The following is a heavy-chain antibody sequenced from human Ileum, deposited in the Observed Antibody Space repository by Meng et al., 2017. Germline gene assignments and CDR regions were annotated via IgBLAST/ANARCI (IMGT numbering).Heavy chain of an antibody. CDR3: ASHDFYSLDS. CDR2: ISQSGST. Sequence: QVPPQEAVPGRVNPSGTLSLTCAVSGGFFSSDNWWSWVRQPPGKGLEWIGEISQSGSTNYNPSLKSRVTMSVDKSKNQVSLKLSSVTAADTAVYFCASHDFYSLDSWGQGTLVTVSS. D-gene: IGHD3/OR15-3a*01. CDR1: GGFFSSDNW. V-gene: IGHV4-4*02. J-gene: IGHJ4*02.